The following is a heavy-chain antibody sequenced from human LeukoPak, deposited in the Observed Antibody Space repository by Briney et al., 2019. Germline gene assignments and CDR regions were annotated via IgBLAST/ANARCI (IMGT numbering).Heavy chain of an antibody. CDR3: ARVNAAAGTFDY. J-gene: IGHJ4*02. D-gene: IGHD6-13*01. CDR2: ISSGGSTI. CDR1: GFTFSSYE. Sequence: GGSLRLSCAASGFTFSSYEMNWVRQAPGKGLEWVSYISSGGSTIYYADSVKGRFTISRDNAKNSLYLQMNSLRAEDTAVYYCARVNAAAGTFDYWGQGTLVTVSS. V-gene: IGHV3-48*03.